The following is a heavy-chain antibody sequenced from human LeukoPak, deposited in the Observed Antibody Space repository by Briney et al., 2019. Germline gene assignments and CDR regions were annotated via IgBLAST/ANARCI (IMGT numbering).Heavy chain of an antibody. V-gene: IGHV5-10-1*01. CDR3: ARAYSRSRFDY. CDR2: IDPSDTYN. CDR1: GYNFTNYW. Sequence: GESLKISCKGSGYNFTNYWISWGRQMPGKGLEWMGTIDPSDTYNNYSPSFQGHVTISADKSISTAYLQWSRLKASDTAMYYCARAYSRSRFDYWGQGTLVTVSS. D-gene: IGHD6-6*01. J-gene: IGHJ4*02.